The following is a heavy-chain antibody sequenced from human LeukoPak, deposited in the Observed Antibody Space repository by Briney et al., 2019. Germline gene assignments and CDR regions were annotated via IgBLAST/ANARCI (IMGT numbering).Heavy chain of an antibody. Sequence: SETLSLTCTVSGGSISSSSYYWGWIRQPPGKGLEWIGSIYYSGSTYYNPSLKSRVTISVDTSKNQFSLKLSSVTAADTAVYYCAGRRGAAADVAIDYWGQGTLVTVSS. D-gene: IGHD6-13*01. CDR2: IYYSGST. CDR1: GGSISSSSYY. J-gene: IGHJ4*02. V-gene: IGHV4-39*01. CDR3: AGRRGAAADVAIDY.